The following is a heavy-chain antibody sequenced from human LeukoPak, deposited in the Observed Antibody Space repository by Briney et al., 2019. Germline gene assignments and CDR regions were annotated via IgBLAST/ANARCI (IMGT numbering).Heavy chain of an antibody. D-gene: IGHD3-10*01. V-gene: IGHV4-39*01. CDR3: ARHAITMVQGEIDY. CDR2: IYYSGST. J-gene: IGHJ4*02. Sequence: SETLSLTCTVSGGSISSSSYYWGWIRQPPGKGLEWIGSIYYSGSTYYNPSLKSRVTISVDTSKNQFSLKLSSVTAADTAVNYCARHAITMVQGEIDYWGQGTLVTVSS. CDR1: GGSISSSSYY.